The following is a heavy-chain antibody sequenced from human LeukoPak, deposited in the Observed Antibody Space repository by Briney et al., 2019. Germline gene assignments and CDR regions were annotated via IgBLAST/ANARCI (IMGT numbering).Heavy chain of an antibody. J-gene: IGHJ4*02. D-gene: IGHD4-17*01. CDR1: GGSISSYY. V-gene: IGHV4-34*01. CDR2: INHSGST. Sequence: SETLSLTCTVSGGSISSYYWSWVRQPPGKGLEWIGEINHSGSTNYNPSLKSRVTISVDTSKNQFSLKLNSVTAADTAVYYCARGTTVTDYWGQGTLVTVSS. CDR3: ARGTTVTDY.